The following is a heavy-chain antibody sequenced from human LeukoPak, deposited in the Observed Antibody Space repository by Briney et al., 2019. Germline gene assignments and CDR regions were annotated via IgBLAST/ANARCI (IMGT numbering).Heavy chain of an antibody. Sequence: GGSLRLSCAASGFTFSDYGMHWVRQAPGKGLEWVAVIWYDGNRKYYGDSVKDRFTISRDNSKNTLYLQMSSLRGEDTAVYYCARDPCSGGSCLSYFDPRGQGTLVTVSS. CDR2: IWYDGNRK. D-gene: IGHD2-15*01. CDR3: ARDPCSGGSCLSYFDP. CDR1: GFTFSDYG. V-gene: IGHV3-33*01. J-gene: IGHJ5*02.